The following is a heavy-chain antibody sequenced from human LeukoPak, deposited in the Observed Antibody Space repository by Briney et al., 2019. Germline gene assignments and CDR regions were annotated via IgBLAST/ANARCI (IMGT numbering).Heavy chain of an antibody. CDR1: GGTFISYA. CDR2: IIPIFGTA. D-gene: IGHD2-2*02. CDR3: ARDRAGGGYCSSTSCYTFDFDY. Sequence: SVTVSCKASGGTFISYAISWVRQAPGQGLEWMGGIIPIFGTANYAQKFQGRVTITADESTSTAYMELSSLRSEDTAVYYCARDRAGGGYCSSTSCYTFDFDYWGQGTLVTVSS. V-gene: IGHV1-69*01. J-gene: IGHJ4*02.